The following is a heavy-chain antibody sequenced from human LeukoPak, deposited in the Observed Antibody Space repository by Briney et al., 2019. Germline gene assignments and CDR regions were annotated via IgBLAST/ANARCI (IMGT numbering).Heavy chain of an antibody. J-gene: IGHJ4*02. D-gene: IGHD3-3*01. CDR1: GFTFSSYS. CDR2: ISSSSSTI. V-gene: IGHV3-48*01. CDR3: ARGFYDFWSGYPVDY. Sequence: GGSLRLSCAASGFTFSSYSMNWVRQAPGKGLEWVSYISSSSSTIYYADSVKGRFTISRDNAKNSLYLQMNSLRAEDTAVYCCARGFYDFWSGYPVDYWGQGTLVTVSS.